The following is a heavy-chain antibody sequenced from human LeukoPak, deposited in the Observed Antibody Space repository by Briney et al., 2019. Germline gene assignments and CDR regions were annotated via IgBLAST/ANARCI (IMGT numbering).Heavy chain of an antibody. V-gene: IGHV3-9*01. Sequence: QPGRSLRLSCAASGFTFDDYAMHWVRQAPGKGLEWVSGISWNSGSIGYADSVKGRFTISRDNAKNSLYLQMNSLRAEDTALYYCAKDTTYDFWSGYPPAGFDPWGQGTLVTVSS. CDR1: GFTFDDYA. J-gene: IGHJ5*02. D-gene: IGHD3-3*01. CDR2: ISWNSGSI. CDR3: AKDTTYDFWSGYPPAGFDP.